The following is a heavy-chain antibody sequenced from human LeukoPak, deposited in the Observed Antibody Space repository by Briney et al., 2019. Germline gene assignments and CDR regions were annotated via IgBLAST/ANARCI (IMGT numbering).Heavy chain of an antibody. D-gene: IGHD5-12*01. CDR2: ISETRSSM. Sequence: GGSLRLSCAASGFSFSSYEMNWVPQAPGKGLEWVAYISETRSSMNYADSVKGRFTISRDNAKNSLFLQLNSLRAEDTAVYYCAREYIGSDYFDYWGRGTLVTVSS. V-gene: IGHV3-48*03. CDR3: AREYIGSDYFDY. CDR1: GFSFSSYE. J-gene: IGHJ4*02.